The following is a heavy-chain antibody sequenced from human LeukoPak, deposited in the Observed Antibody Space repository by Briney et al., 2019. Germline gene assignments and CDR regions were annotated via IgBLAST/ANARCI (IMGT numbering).Heavy chain of an antibody. CDR2: IKDDGSDK. CDR3: ARYLLRGQNFDY. J-gene: IGHJ4*02. V-gene: IGHV3-7*01. Sequence: PGGSLRLSCGTSGFTFSDSWMSWFRQAPGQGLEWVASIKDDGSDKYYLDSVRGRFTISRDNAEDSLYLQLDDLRAEDTAVFYCARYLLRGQNFDYWGQGTLVTVSS. D-gene: IGHD2-2*01. CDR1: GFTFSDSW.